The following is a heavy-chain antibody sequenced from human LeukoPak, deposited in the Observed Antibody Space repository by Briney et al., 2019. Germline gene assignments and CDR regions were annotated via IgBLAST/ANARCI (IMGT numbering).Heavy chain of an antibody. CDR1: GYTLTTYY. J-gene: IGHJ4*02. V-gene: IGHV1-2*02. CDR2: INPNSGDA. D-gene: IGHD3-9*01. Sequence: ASVKVSCKASGYTLTTYYMHWVRQAPGQGLEWMGWINPNSGDANYAQKFQGRVTLTWDTSINTAYMELSWLTSDDTAVYYCARGGYYEVLTGYSNYWXQGTLXTVSX. CDR3: ARGGYYEVLTGYSNY.